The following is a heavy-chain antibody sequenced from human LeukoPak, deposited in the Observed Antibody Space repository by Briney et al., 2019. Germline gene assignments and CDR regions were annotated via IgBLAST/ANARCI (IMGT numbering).Heavy chain of an antibody. CDR2: INPSGGST. CDR3: ARDIYDFWSGSLDY. Sequence: DSVKVSCKASGYTFTGYYMHWVRQAPGQGLEWMGIINPSGGSTSYAQKFQGRVTMTRDMSTSTVYMELSSLRSEDTAVYYCARDIYDFWSGSLDYWGQGTLVTVSS. CDR1: GYTFTGYY. J-gene: IGHJ4*02. D-gene: IGHD3-3*01. V-gene: IGHV1-46*01.